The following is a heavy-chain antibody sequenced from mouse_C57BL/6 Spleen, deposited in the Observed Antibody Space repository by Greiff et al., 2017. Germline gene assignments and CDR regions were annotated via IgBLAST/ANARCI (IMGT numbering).Heavy chain of an antibody. J-gene: IGHJ2*01. CDR2: IYPSAGST. Sequence: QVQLQQPGPELVKPGASVKLSCKASGYTFTSYDLNWVKQRPGQGLEWIGWIYPSAGSTKYNEKFKGKATLTVDTSSSTAYMELHSLTSEDSSVYFCASRWDGRPDYWGQGTTLTVAS. CDR1: GYTFTSYD. D-gene: IGHD4-1*01. V-gene: IGHV1-85*01. CDR3: ASRWDGRPDY.